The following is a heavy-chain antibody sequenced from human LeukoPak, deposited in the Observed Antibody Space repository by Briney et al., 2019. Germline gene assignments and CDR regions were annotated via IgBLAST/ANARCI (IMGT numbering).Heavy chain of an antibody. CDR3: ARDGHGDGILTGYSYFGMDV. CDR2: ITISSNSI. CDR1: GFSLSSYS. D-gene: IGHD3-9*01. J-gene: IGHJ6*02. Sequence: GGSLRLSCAASGFSLSSYSMNWVRQAPGKGLEWVSSITISSNSIYYADSVKGRFTISRDNAKNSLYLQMNSLRAEDTAVYFCARDGHGDGILTGYSYFGMDVWGQGTTVTVSS. V-gene: IGHV3-21*01.